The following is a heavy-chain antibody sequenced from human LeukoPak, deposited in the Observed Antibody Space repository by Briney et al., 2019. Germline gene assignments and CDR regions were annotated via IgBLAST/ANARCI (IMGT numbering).Heavy chain of an antibody. CDR3: GKVVVEAAENYFDY. Sequence: GGSLRLSCATSGFTFSTYAMTWARQAPGKGLEWVSGISGSGGSTYYADSVRGRFTISRDNSKNTLYLQMNSLRAEDTAVYYCGKVVVEAAENYFDYWGQGTLVTVSS. V-gene: IGHV3-23*01. D-gene: IGHD2-15*01. CDR2: ISGSGGST. CDR1: GFTFSTYA. J-gene: IGHJ4*02.